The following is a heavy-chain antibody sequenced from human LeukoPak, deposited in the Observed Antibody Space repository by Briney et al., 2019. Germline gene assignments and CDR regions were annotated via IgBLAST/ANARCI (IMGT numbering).Heavy chain of an antibody. CDR3: ARRSSSSEFDP. V-gene: IGHV4-4*09. D-gene: IGHD6-6*01. CDR1: GGSISSYY. CDR2: IYTSGST. Sequence: PSETLSLTCTVSGGSISSYYWSWIRQPPGKGLEWTGYIYTSGSTNYNPSLKSRVTISVDTSKNQFSLKLSSVTAADTAVYYCARRSSSSEFDPWGQGTLVTVSS. J-gene: IGHJ5*02.